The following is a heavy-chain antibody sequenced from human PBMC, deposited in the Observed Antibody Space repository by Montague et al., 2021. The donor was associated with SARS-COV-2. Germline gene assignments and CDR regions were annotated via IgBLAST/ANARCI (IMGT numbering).Heavy chain of an antibody. CDR3: ARHLFSFSDSGTLGYFDY. Sequence: SETLSLTCDVSGVSINNNNYYWGWIRQPPGKGLDWIGTIYYSGSTYYNPSLESRVTISVDTSKNQFSLRVRSVTAADTAVYYCARHLFSFSDSGTLGYFDYWGHGTLVAVSS. J-gene: IGHJ4*01. CDR2: IYYSGST. V-gene: IGHV4-39*01. D-gene: IGHD3-10*01. CDR1: GVSINNNNYY.